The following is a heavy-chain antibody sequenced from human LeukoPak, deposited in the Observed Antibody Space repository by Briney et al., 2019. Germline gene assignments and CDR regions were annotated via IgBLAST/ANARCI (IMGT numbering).Heavy chain of an antibody. D-gene: IGHD3-10*01. Sequence: SETLTLTCTVSGGSISSGSYYWRRIPQPAGKGLLWIGRIYTSGSTNYNPSLKSRVTISVDTSKNQFSLKLSSVTAADTAVYYCARDRGDFGKTSHFAYWGQGTLVTVSS. J-gene: IGHJ4*02. CDR2: IYTSGST. CDR3: ARDRGDFGKTSHFAY. CDR1: GGSISSGSYY. V-gene: IGHV4-61*02.